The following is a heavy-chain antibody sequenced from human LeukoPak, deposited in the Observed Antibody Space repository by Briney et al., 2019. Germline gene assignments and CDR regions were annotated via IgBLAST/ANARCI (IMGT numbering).Heavy chain of an antibody. CDR2: ISGDGGST. Sequence: PGGSLRLSCAASGFTFDDYAMHWVRQAPGKGLEWVSLISGDGGSTYYADSAKGRFTISRDNSKNSLYLQMNSLRTEDTALYYCAKVRLRALVALCFDYWGQGTLVTVSS. J-gene: IGHJ4*02. CDR1: GFTFDDYA. CDR3: AKVRLRALVALCFDY. D-gene: IGHD2-21*01. V-gene: IGHV3-43*02.